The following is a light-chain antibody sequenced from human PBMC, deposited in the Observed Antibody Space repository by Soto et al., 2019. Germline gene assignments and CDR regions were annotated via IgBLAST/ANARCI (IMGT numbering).Light chain of an antibody. J-gene: IGKJ1*01. CDR2: GAS. CDR3: QQYGNSLT. V-gene: IGKV3-20*01. Sequence: EIVLSHSPGTLSLSPGERATLSCRAGQSVSSSYLAWYQQKPGQAPRLLIYGASTRATGIPDRFSGSGSGTDFTLTISRLEPEDFAAYYCQQYGNSLTFGQGTKV. CDR1: QSVSSSY.